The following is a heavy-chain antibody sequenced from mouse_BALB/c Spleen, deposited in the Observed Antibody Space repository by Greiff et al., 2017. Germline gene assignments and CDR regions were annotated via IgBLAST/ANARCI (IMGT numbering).Heavy chain of an antibody. V-gene: IGHV1-47*01. CDR2: FHPYNDDT. D-gene: IGHD2-4*01. CDR1: GYTFTTYP. J-gene: IGHJ3*01. Sequence: VKLMESGGGLVQPGASVKMSCKAFGYTFTTYPIEWMKQNHGKSLEWIGNFHPYNDDTKYNEKFKGKAKLTVEKSSSTVYLELSRLTSDDSAVYFCARSEGYDSTGAYWGQGTLVTVSA. CDR3: ARSEGYDSTGAY.